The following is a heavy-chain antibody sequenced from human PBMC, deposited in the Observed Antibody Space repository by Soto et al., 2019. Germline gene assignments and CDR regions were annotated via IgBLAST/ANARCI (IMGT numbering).Heavy chain of an antibody. D-gene: IGHD6-13*01. V-gene: IGHV1-69*13. CDR3: AIDQSYSSSWSRSFHY. CDR1: GGTFSSYA. J-gene: IGHJ4*02. CDR2: IIPIFGTA. Sequence: SVKVSCKASGGTFSSYAISWVRQAPGQGLEWMGGIIPIFGTANYAQKFQGRVTITADESTSTAYMELSSLRSEDTAVYYCAIDQSYSSSWSRSFHYWGQGTLVTVSS.